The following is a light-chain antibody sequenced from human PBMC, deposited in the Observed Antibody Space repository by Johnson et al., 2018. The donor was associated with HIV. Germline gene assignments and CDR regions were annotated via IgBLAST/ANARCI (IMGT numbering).Light chain of an antibody. CDR1: SSNIGNNY. CDR2: DNH. CDR3: GTWDNSLSAGV. Sequence: QSVLTQPPSVSAAPGQKVTIPCSGSSSNIGNNYASWYQQVPRTAPKLLIYDNHKRPSGIPDRFSGSKSGTSATLGITRLQTGDAADYYCGTWDNSLSAGVVGTGTKVTVL. J-gene: IGLJ1*01. V-gene: IGLV1-51*01.